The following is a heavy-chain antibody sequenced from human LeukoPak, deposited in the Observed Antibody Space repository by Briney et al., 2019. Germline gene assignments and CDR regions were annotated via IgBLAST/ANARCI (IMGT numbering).Heavy chain of an antibody. D-gene: IGHD5-18*01. CDR3: ARGGYSYGRDY. CDR1: GGTFSSYA. V-gene: IGHV1-8*02. Sequence: ASVKVSCKASGGTFSSYAISWVRQAPGQGLEWMGWMNPNSGNTGYAQKFQGRVTMTRNTSISTAYMELSSLRSEDTAVYYCARGGYSYGRDYWGQGTLVTVSS. J-gene: IGHJ4*02. CDR2: MNPNSGNT.